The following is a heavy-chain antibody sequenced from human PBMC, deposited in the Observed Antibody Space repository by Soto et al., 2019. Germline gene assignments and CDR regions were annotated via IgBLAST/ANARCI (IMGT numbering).Heavy chain of an antibody. J-gene: IGHJ4*02. CDR2: IIGGGDST. CDR1: GFTFSSYA. D-gene: IGHD6-13*01. Sequence: GGSLRLSCAASGFTFSSYAMSWVRQAPGKGLEWISAIIGGGDSTYYADAVKGRFSISRDSSKNTLYLQMNSLRAEDTALYYCAKAGGSNWDRGVDCWGQGTLVTVSS. CDR3: AKAGGSNWDRGVDC. V-gene: IGHV3-23*01.